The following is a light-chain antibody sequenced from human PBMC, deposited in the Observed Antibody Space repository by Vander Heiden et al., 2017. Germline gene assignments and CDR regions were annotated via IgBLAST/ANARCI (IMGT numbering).Light chain of an antibody. CDR3: AAWDDSLSVV. J-gene: IGLJ2*01. Sequence: QSVLTQPPSASGTPGQRVTISCSGGSSNVGSNSVYWYQHLPGTAPKLLIYRDFQRPAGVPDRFSASKSGTSASLAISGLRSEDEAHYYCAAWDDSLSVVFGGGTKLTVL. V-gene: IGLV1-47*01. CDR1: SSNVGSNS. CDR2: RDF.